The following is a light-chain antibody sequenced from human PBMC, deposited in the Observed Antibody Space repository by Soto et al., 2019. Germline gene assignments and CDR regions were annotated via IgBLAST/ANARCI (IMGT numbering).Light chain of an antibody. Sequence: DIQMTQSPSSLSASVGYRVTITCHASQDINKNLIWYQQKPGKAPKLLIYDASDLETGVPSRFSGSGSGTGFTFTISSLQPEDFATYYCQQYESLPLTFGQGTRLEIK. J-gene: IGKJ5*01. V-gene: IGKV1-33*01. CDR3: QQYESLPLT. CDR2: DAS. CDR1: QDINKN.